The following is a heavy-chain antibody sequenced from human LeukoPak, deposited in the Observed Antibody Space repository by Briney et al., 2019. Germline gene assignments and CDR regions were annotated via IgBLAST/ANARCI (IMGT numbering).Heavy chain of an antibody. J-gene: IGHJ4*02. CDR1: GFTFSSYA. CDR2: ISGSGVAT. V-gene: IGHV3-23*01. D-gene: IGHD7-27*01. Sequence: GGSLRLSCAASGFTFSSYAVSWVRQAPGKGLEWVSSISGSGVATYSADSVKGRFTISRDNSKNTLYLQMNSLRAEDTAVYYCAKKVPANWGSYFDYWGQGTLVTVSS. CDR3: AKKVPANWGSYFDY.